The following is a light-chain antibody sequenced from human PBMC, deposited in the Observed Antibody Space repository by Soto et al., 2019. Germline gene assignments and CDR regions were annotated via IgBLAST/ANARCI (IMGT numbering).Light chain of an antibody. CDR2: GAS. CDR1: QSVSSSY. CDR3: QQYDRSPIT. Sequence: EIVLTQSPGTLSLSPGERATLSCRASQSVSSSYLAWYQQKPCQAPRLLIYGASSRATGIPDRFRGSGSGTDFTLTISSLEPEEFAVYYCQQYDRSPITFGGGTKVEIK. J-gene: IGKJ4*01. V-gene: IGKV3-20*01.